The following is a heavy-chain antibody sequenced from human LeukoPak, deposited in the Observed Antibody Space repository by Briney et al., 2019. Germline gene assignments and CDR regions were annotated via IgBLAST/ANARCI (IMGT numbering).Heavy chain of an antibody. V-gene: IGHV1-24*01. CDR1: GYILTELS. CDR2: FGPENAKT. D-gene: IGHD1-1*01. CDR3: VIMSHTVVPTARIYYYMDI. J-gene: IGHJ6*03. Sequence: GASVKVSCRVSGYILTELSIHWVRQAPGKGLEWMGSFGPENAKTMSAQTFQGRVTMTEDTSTDTAYMELRSLRSDDTAIYYCVIMSHTVVPTARIYYYMDIWGTGTTVIVSS.